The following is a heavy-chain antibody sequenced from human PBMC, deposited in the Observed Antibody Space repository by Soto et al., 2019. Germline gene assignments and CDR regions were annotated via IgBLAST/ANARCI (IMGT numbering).Heavy chain of an antibody. J-gene: IGHJ6*02. Sequence: SQTLSLTCAISGDSVSSNSAAWNWIRQSPSRGLEWLGRTYYRSKWYNDYAVSVKSRITINPDTSKNQFSLQLNSVTPEDTAVYYCARDTVREVSYSRSWYYGMDVWGQGTTVTVSS. CDR3: ARDTVREVSYSRSWYYGMDV. CDR2: TYYRSKWYN. CDR1: GDSVSSNSAA. D-gene: IGHD6-13*01. V-gene: IGHV6-1*01.